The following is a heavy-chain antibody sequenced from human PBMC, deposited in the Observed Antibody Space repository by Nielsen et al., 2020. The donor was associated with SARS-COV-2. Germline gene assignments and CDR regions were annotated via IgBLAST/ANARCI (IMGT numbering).Heavy chain of an antibody. V-gene: IGHV1-3*01. CDR3: ARAREGLSYFDY. D-gene: IGHD3-10*01. CDR1: GYTFTSYY. CDR2: IHAGNGNT. Sequence: ASVKVSCKASGYTFTSYYMHWVRQAPGQRLEWMGWIHAGNGNTKYSQKFQGRVTITRDTSASTAYMELSSLRSEDTAVYYCARAREGLSYFDYWGQGTLVTVSS. J-gene: IGHJ4*02.